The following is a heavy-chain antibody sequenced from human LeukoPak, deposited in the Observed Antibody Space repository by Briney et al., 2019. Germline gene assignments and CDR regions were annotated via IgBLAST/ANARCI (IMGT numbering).Heavy chain of an antibody. CDR2: ISGSGGST. D-gene: IGHD3-10*01. V-gene: IGHV3-23*01. CDR1: GFTFSSYA. CDR3: AKGPRRGSGSYPYLVDY. Sequence: GGSLRLSCAASGFTFSSYAMSWVRQAPGKGLEWVSAISGSGGSTYYADSVKGRFTISRDNSKNTLYLQMNSLRAEDTAVYYCAKGPRRGSGSYPYLVDYWGQGTLVTVSS. J-gene: IGHJ4*02.